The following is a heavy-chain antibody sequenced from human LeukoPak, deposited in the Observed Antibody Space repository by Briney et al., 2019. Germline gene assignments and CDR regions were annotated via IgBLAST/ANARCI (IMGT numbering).Heavy chain of an antibody. V-gene: IGHV4-30-4*01. CDR2: IYYSGST. J-gene: IGHJ5*02. Sequence: SETLSLTCTVSGGFISSGDYYWSWIRQPPGKGLDWIGYIYYSGSTYYNPSLKSRVTISVDTSKNQFSLKLSSVTAADTAVYYCAREYCSSTSCYNWFDPWGQGTLVTVSS. D-gene: IGHD2-2*01. CDR3: AREYCSSTSCYNWFDP. CDR1: GGFISSGDYY.